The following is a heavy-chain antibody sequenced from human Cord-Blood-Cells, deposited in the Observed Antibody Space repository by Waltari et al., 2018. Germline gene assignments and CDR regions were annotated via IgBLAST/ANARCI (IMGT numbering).Heavy chain of an antibody. CDR1: GVTFSSYA. J-gene: IGHJ3*02. D-gene: IGHD4-4*01. V-gene: IGHV3-23*01. CDR3: AKDTVTAFDI. CDR2: ISGSVGST. Sequence: EVQLLESGGGLVQPGGSLRLSCAASGVTFSSYAMSWVRQAPGKGLEWVSGISGSVGSTDYADSVKGRFTISRENSKNTLYLQMNSLRAEDTAVYYCAKDTVTAFDIWGQGTMVTVSS.